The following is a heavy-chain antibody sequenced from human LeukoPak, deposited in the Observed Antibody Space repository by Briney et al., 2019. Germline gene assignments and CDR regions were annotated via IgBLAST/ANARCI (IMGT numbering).Heavy chain of an antibody. CDR2: INPNSGGT. CDR1: GYTFTGYY. V-gene: IGHV1-2*02. CDR3: ARDPQLELRPPYDY. Sequence: ASVKVSCKASGYTFTGYYMHWVRQAPGQGLEWMGWINPNSGGTNYAQKFQGRVTMTRDTSISTAYMELSRLRSDDTAVYYCARDPQLELRPPYDYWGQGTLVTVSS. D-gene: IGHD1-7*01. J-gene: IGHJ4*02.